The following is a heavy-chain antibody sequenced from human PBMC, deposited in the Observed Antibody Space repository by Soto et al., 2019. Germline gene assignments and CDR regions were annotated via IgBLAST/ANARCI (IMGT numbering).Heavy chain of an antibody. D-gene: IGHD6-19*01. CDR3: ARPKKYKSGWYGGYFFDY. J-gene: IGHJ4*02. V-gene: IGHV4-34*02. Sequence: QVQLQQWGAGLLNPSETLSLTCAVYGGSFSDDFWCWLRKPPGTGLEWIGETDHRGTTNHNPSLKSRVTMSVDTSKNQFSLKLTSVSAADTAVYYCARPKKYKSGWYGGYFFDYWGQGTLVTVSS. CDR2: TDHRGTT. CDR1: GGSFSDDF.